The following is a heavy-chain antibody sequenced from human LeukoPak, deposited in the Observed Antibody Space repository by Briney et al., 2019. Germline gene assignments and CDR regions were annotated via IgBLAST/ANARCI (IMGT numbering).Heavy chain of an antibody. CDR2: IIPIFGTA. D-gene: IGHD3-16*02. Sequence: SVKVSCKASGGTFSSYAISRVRQAPGQGLEWMGGIIPIFGTANYAQKFQGRVTITADESTSTAYMELSSLRSEDTAVYYCASSDYVWGSYRPGDYWGQGTLVTVSS. V-gene: IGHV1-69*13. CDR3: ASSDYVWGSYRPGDY. J-gene: IGHJ4*02. CDR1: GGTFSSYA.